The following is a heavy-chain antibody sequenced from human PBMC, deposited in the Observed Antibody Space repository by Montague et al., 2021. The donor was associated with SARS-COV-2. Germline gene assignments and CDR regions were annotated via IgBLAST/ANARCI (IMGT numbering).Heavy chain of an antibody. Sequence: SETLSLTCTVPGDSINTYYWNWIRQPPGKGLEWLGSIFYTGSTNYNPSLKSRVTISLDTPKNQFFLKVTSVTAADTAVYYCARQAAGSYFYYGVDVWGQGTTVTVSS. CDR3: ARQAAGSYFYYGVDV. D-gene: IGHD6-13*01. CDR1: GDSINTYY. J-gene: IGHJ6*02. CDR2: IFYTGST. V-gene: IGHV4-59*12.